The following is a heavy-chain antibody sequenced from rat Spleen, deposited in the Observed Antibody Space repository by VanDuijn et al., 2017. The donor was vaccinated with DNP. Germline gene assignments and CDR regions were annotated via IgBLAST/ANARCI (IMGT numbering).Heavy chain of an antibody. CDR2: INKESTII. V-gene: IGHV4-2*01. D-gene: IGHD1-4*01. J-gene: IGHJ2*01. CDR1: GFNFNDYW. CDR3: ARASFGYAFDY. Sequence: EVKLVESGGGLVQPGRSLKLSCAASGFNFNDYWMGWVRQAPGKGLEWIGEINKESTIINYTPSLKDKFTISRDNAQNTLYLQMSKLGSEDTAIYYCARASFGYAFDYWGQGVMVTVSS.